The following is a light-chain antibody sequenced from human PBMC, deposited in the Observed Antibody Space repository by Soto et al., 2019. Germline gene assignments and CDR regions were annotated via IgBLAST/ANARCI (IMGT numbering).Light chain of an antibody. CDR2: GAS. CDR1: HSLSSSY. J-gene: IGKJ5*01. V-gene: IGKV3-20*01. Sequence: EIVLTQSPCTLSLSQGEGATVSCRASHSLSSSYLAWYQQKPGQAPRLLICGASSRATGIPERFSGSGSGADFTLIISSLEPDDFAVDYCQAFGSSYLTSGHGTRLEIK. CDR3: QAFGSSYLT.